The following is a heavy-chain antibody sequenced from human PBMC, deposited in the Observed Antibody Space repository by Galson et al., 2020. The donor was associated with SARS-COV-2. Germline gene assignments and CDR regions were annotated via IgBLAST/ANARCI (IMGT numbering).Heavy chain of an antibody. CDR1: GGSFSGYY. Sequence: ETSETLSLTCAVYGGSFSGYYWSWIRQPPGKGLEWIGEINHSGSTNYNPSLKSRVTISVDTSKNQFSLKLSSVTAADTAVYYCARGEYSSSWYASTIKTHFDYWGQGTLVTVSS. CDR3: ARGEYSSSWYASTIKTHFDY. J-gene: IGHJ4*02. CDR2: INHSGST. D-gene: IGHD6-13*01. V-gene: IGHV4-34*01.